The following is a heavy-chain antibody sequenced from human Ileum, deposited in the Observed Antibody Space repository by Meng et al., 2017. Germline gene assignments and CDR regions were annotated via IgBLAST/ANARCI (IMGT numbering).Heavy chain of an antibody. CDR3: AKSIVRAARNRPFDR. CDR1: GFTFNSYA. Sequence: QVQLVESGGGAVQPGASLRLSCAASGFTFNSYAMHWVRQAPGMGPEWVAAVSHDGNDLSYAESVKGRFTISRDNSKNILNLHIDNLRADDTALYYCAKSIVRAARNRPFDRWGQGTLVTVSS. V-gene: IGHV3-33*08. J-gene: IGHJ4*02. D-gene: IGHD2-15*01. CDR2: VSHDGNDL.